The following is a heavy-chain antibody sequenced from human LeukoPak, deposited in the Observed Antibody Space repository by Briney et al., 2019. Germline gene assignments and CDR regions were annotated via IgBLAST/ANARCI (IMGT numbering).Heavy chain of an antibody. D-gene: IGHD5-18*01. CDR3: AKDVNPGYTYGYDY. CDR2: IAYDGSNK. J-gene: IGHJ4*02. CDR1: GFTFSSYG. Sequence: PGGSLRLSCAASGFTFSSYGMHWVRQAPGKGLEWVALIAYDGSNKYYADSVKGRFTVSRDNSKNTLYLQMNSLRGEDTAVYYCAKDVNPGYTYGYDYWGQGTLVTVSS. V-gene: IGHV3-30*18.